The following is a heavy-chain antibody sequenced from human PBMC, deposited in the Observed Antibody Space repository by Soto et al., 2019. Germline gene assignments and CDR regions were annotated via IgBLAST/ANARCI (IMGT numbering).Heavy chain of an antibody. V-gene: IGHV4-59*01. D-gene: IGHD2-8*01. CDR1: GGSISSYY. CDR2: IYYSGST. J-gene: IGHJ5*02. Sequence: PSETLSLTCTVSGGSISSYYWSWFRQPPGKGLEWIGYIYYSGSTNYNPSLKSRVTISVDTSKNQFSLKLSSVTAADTAVYYCARVKTNGYHNWFDPWGQGTLVTVS. CDR3: ARVKTNGYHNWFDP.